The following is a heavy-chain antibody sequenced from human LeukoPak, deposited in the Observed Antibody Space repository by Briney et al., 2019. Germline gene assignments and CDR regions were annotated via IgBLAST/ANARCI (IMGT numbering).Heavy chain of an antibody. CDR3: ARDASYGGYYYGMDV. J-gene: IGHJ6*02. Sequence: ASETLSLTCTVSGGSISSGGYYWSWIRQHPGKGLEWIGYIYYSGSTYHNPSLKSRVTISVDTSKNQFSLKLSSVTAADTAVYYCARDASYGGYYYGMDVWGQGTTVTVSS. CDR2: IYYSGST. V-gene: IGHV4-31*03. D-gene: IGHD4-23*01. CDR1: GGSISSGGYY.